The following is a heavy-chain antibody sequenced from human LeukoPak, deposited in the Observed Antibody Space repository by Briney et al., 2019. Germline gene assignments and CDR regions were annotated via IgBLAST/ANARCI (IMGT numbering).Heavy chain of an antibody. CDR1: GFTFSSYW. CDR2: INSDGSST. Sequence: PGGSLRLSCAASGFTFSSYWMHWVRQAPGKGLVWVSRINSDGSSTSYADSVKGRFTISRDNAKNTLYLQMNSLRAEDTAVYYCARDKANHRSSPYYDILTDWYGMDVWGQGTTVTVSS. D-gene: IGHD3-9*01. V-gene: IGHV3-74*01. J-gene: IGHJ6*02. CDR3: ARDKANHRSSPYYDILTDWYGMDV.